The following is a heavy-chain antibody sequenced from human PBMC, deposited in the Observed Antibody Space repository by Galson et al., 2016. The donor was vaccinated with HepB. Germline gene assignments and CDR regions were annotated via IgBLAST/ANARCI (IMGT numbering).Heavy chain of an antibody. CDR3: ARVSSSIGNWFDT. CDR2: INYRGTT. Sequence: TLSLTCTVSGDFISNGPYYWTWIRQHPGKGLEWIGYINYRGTTYYNLSLKSRVTISIDASKNLFSLKLSSVTAADTAVYYCARVSSSIGNWFDTWGQGTLVTVSS. CDR1: GDFISNGPYY. V-gene: IGHV4-31*03. D-gene: IGHD2/OR15-2a*01. J-gene: IGHJ5*02.